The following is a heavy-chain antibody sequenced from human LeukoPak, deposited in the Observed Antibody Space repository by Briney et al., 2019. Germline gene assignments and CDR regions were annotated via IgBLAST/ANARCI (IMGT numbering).Heavy chain of an antibody. J-gene: IGHJ5*02. Sequence: SETLSLTCTVSGGAISRYYWSWIRRPPGKGLEWIGYIYYSGSTNYNPSLKSRVTISVDTSKNQFSLKLSSVTAADTAVYYCARTFYAPYYDSSADWFDPWGQGTLVTVSS. CDR1: GGAISRYY. CDR2: IYYSGST. CDR3: ARTFYAPYYDSSADWFDP. V-gene: IGHV4-59*01. D-gene: IGHD3-22*01.